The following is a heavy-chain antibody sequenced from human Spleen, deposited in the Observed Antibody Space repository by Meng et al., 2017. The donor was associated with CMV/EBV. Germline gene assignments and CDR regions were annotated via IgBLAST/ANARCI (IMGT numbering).Heavy chain of an antibody. V-gene: IGHV4-39*07. CDR2: MFYSGST. J-gene: IGHJ5*02. Sequence: SETLSLTCTVSGGSISNSRYYWAWIRQPPGKGLEWIGSMFYSGSTYYNPSLKSRVTISIDTSKNQLSLNLKSVTAADTAIYYCARGEGDTIVVPAAMSWFDPRGQGTLVTVSS. D-gene: IGHD2-2*01. CDR1: GGSISNSRYY. CDR3: ARGEGDTIVVPAAMSWFDP.